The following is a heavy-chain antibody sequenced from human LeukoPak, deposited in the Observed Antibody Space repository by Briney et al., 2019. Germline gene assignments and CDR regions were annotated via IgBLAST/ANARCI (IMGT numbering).Heavy chain of an antibody. D-gene: IGHD5-12*01. Sequence: SVNVSCKASGGTFSSYAISWVRQAPGQGLEWMGRIIPILGIANYAQKFQGRVTITADKSTSTAYMELSSLRSEDTAVYYCARAVATTTDYYGMDVWGQGTTVTVSS. CDR2: IIPILGIA. CDR3: ARAVATTTDYYGMDV. J-gene: IGHJ6*02. CDR1: GGTFSSYA. V-gene: IGHV1-69*04.